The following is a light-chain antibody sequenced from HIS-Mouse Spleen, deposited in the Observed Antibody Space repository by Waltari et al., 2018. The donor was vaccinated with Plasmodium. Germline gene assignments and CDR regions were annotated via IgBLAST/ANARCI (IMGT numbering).Light chain of an antibody. CDR3: QQYYSYPYT. V-gene: IGKV1-8*01. J-gene: IGKJ2*01. CDR1: QGISSY. CDR2: AAS. Sequence: AIRMIPSPSSFSASTGDRGTIPCRGSQGISSYLAWYQQKPGKAPKLLIYAASTLQSGVPERFSGSGSGTDFTLTISCLQSEDFATYYCQQYYSYPYTFGQGTRLEIK.